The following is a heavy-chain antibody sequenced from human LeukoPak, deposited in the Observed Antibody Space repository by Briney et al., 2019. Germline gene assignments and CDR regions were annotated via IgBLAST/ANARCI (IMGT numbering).Heavy chain of an antibody. CDR2: IYYSGST. CDR3: ARVLGSSWQDYYYYGMDV. V-gene: IGHV4-59*01. CDR1: GGSISSYY. J-gene: IGHJ6*02. Sequence: SETLSLTCTVYGGSISSYYWSWIRQPPGKGLDWIGYIYYSGSTNYNPSLKSRVTISVDTSKNQFSLKLSSVTAADTAVYYCARVLGSSWQDYYYYGMDVWGQGTTVTVSS. D-gene: IGHD6-13*01.